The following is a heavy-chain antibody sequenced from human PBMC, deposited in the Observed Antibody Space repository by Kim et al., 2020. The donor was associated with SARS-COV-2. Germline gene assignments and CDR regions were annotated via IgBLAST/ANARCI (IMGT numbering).Heavy chain of an antibody. Sequence: GGSLRLSCAASGFTFSSYAMSWVRQAPGKGLEWVSAISGSGGSTYYADSVKGRFTISRDNSKNTLYLQMNSLRAEDTAVYYCAKGEGYSGYELKGYYYYYYMDVWGKGTTVTVSS. CDR1: GFTFSSYA. J-gene: IGHJ6*03. V-gene: IGHV3-23*01. CDR3: AKGEGYSGYELKGYYYYYYMDV. CDR2: ISGSGGST. D-gene: IGHD5-12*01.